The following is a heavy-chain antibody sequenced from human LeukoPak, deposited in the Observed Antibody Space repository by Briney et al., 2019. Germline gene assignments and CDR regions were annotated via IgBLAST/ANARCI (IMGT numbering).Heavy chain of an antibody. CDR2: IIPIFGTA. D-gene: IGHD5-24*01. J-gene: IGHJ4*02. CDR3: AGGGRDGYNRYIYFDY. V-gene: IGHV1-69*05. Sequence: GASVKVSCKASGGTFGSYAISWVRQAPGQGLEWMGGIIPIFGTANYAQKFQGRVTITTDESTSTAYMELSSLRSEDTAVYYCAGGGRDGYNRYIYFDYWGQGTLVTVSS. CDR1: GGTFGSYA.